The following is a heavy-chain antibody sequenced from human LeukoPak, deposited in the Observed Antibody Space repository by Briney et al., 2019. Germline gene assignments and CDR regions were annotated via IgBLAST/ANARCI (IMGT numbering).Heavy chain of an antibody. D-gene: IGHD1-26*01. Sequence: PSETLSLTCAVSGGSISSGAYSWSWIRQPPGKGLEWIGYISHGGSTFHNPSLKSRVTTSVDTSKNQFSLKLSSVTAADTAVYYCARHAPVGALYYLDYWGQGTLVTVSS. V-gene: IGHV4-30-2*01. CDR1: GGSISSGAYS. CDR2: ISHGGST. CDR3: ARHAPVGALYYLDY. J-gene: IGHJ4*02.